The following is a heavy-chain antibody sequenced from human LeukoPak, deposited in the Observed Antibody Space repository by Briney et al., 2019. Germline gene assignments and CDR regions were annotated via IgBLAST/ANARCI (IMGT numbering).Heavy chain of an antibody. D-gene: IGHD2-2*01. CDR3: ARHVRCSSTSCLDY. CDR2: VYSGDSDT. CDR1: GYSFTSYW. Sequence: GESRKFSCQGFGYSFTSYWISGVRQIRGQGREWMGFVYSGDSDTRSSPSFQGQVTISDAKSITTAYLQWSSLKASDTAMYYCARHVRCSSTSCLDYWGQGTLVTVSS. V-gene: IGHV5-51*01. J-gene: IGHJ4*02.